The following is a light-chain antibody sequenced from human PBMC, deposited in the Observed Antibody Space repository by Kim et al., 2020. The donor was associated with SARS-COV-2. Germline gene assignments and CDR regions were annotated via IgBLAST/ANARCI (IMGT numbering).Light chain of an antibody. J-gene: IGKJ4*01. V-gene: IGKV3-15*01. CDR2: DAS. CDR1: QSVSSN. CDR3: QQYNNWPLT. Sequence: SLSPVESAPLACRASQSVSSNLAWYQRRPGQAPRLRIYDASTRATGIPARFSGGGSATDFTLAISSLQSEDFAVYYCQQYNNWPLTFGGGTKLEI.